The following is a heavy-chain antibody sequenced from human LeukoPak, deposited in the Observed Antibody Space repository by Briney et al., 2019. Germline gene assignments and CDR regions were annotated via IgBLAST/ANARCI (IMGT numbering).Heavy chain of an antibody. CDR2: IYTSGST. CDR3: ARHPLKLGHFDY. Sequence: SETLSLTCTVSGGSISSYYWSWIRQPPGKGLEWIGYIYTSGSTNYNPSLKSRVTISVDTSKNQFSLKLSSVTAADTAVYYCARHPLKLGHFDYWGQGTLVTVSS. CDR1: GGSISSYY. V-gene: IGHV4-4*09. D-gene: IGHD6-6*01. J-gene: IGHJ4*02.